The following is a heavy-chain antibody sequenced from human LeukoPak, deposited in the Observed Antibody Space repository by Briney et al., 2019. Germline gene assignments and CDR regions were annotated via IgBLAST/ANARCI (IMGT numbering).Heavy chain of an antibody. V-gene: IGHV4-59*01. J-gene: IGHJ4*02. CDR1: GGSISSYY. Sequence: SETLSLSCTVSGGSISSYYWSWIRQPPGKGLEWIGYIYYGGTTRYDPSLKSRLTISADTSKNQFSLKLSSVTAADTAVYYCARGAYCGGDCYYYFDYWGQGTLVTVSS. D-gene: IGHD2-21*02. CDR2: IYYGGTT. CDR3: ARGAYCGGDCYYYFDY.